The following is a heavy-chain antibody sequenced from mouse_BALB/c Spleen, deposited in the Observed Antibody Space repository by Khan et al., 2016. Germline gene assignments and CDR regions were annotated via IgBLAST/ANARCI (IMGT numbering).Heavy chain of an antibody. Sequence: EVELVESGGGLMKPGESLKISCAASGFIFSSYAMSWVRQTPEKRLEWVASISSGGYTYYPDSMRGRFTISRDNAGNILYLQVSSLRSEDTAMYYCARDNYGNPFGYWGQGTTLTVSS. CDR2: ISSGGYT. CDR3: ARDNYGNPFGY. D-gene: IGHD1-1*01. J-gene: IGHJ2*01. CDR1: GFIFSSYA. V-gene: IGHV5-6-5*01.